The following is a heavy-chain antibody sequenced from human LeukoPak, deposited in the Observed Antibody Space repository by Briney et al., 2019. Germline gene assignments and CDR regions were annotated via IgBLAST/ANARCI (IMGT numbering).Heavy chain of an antibody. V-gene: IGHV3-11*04. J-gene: IGHJ4*02. Sequence: GGSLRLSCVGSGFTFRDSYMNWIRQAPGKGLEWISYITSSGTTMYYADSVKGRFTISRDNAKNSLYLQMNSLRAEDTAVYYCARRPYSSSWYYFDYWGQGTLVTVSS. CDR1: GFTFRDSY. CDR2: ITSSGTTM. D-gene: IGHD6-13*01. CDR3: ARRPYSSSWYYFDY.